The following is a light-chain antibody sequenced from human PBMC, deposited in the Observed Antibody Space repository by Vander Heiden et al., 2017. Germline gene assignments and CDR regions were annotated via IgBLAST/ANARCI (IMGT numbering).Light chain of an antibody. CDR1: SSDVGGYNY. J-gene: IGLJ3*02. V-gene: IGLV2-11*01. Sequence: PSVSGSPGQSVTISCTGTSSDVGGYNYVSWYQQHPGKAPKLMIYDVSKRPSGVPDRFSGSESGNTASLTISGLQAEDEADYYCCSYAGSYHWVFGGGTKLTVL. CDR3: CSYAGSYHWV. CDR2: DVS.